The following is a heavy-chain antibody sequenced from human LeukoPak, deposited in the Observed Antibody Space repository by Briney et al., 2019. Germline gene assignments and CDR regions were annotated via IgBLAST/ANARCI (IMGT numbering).Heavy chain of an antibody. CDR1: GYAFTSYY. J-gene: IGHJ4*02. V-gene: IGHV1-46*01. CDR3: AREECDY. CDR2: INPSGGST. Sequence: ASVKVSCKASGYAFTSYYMHWGGQAPGQGGERMGIINPSGGSTSYAQKSQGRVTMTRDTSTSTVYMELSSLRSEDTAVYYCAREECDYWGQGTLVTVSS. D-gene: IGHD3-3*01.